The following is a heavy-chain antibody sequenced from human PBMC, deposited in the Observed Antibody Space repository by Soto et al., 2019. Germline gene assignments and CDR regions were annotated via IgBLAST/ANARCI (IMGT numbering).Heavy chain of an antibody. Sequence: LSQTLSLTCAISGYSVSSNSSAWNWIRQSPSRGLEWLGRTYYRSKWYNDYAVSVKSRITINPDTSKNQFSLQLNSVTPEDTAVYYCARDRQWLVWEHDYYYYGMDVWGQGTTVTVSS. D-gene: IGHD6-19*01. J-gene: IGHJ6*02. V-gene: IGHV6-1*01. CDR3: ARDRQWLVWEHDYYYYGMDV. CDR1: GYSVSSNSSA. CDR2: TYYRSKWYN.